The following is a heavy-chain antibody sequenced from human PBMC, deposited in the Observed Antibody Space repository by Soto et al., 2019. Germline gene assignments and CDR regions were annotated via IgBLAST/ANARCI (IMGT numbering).Heavy chain of an antibody. J-gene: IGHJ6*02. D-gene: IGHD6-6*01. Sequence: PSETLSLTCTVYGRSFSGYYWSSIRQPPGKGLEWMGEIHHSGSTNYNLSLKSRGTISVHTPTNTFSLKLSSVTAGDTAVYYCARERGYSSSSPWGYDSYGMDVWGEGNTVT. CDR2: IHHSGST. CDR3: ARERGYSSSSPWGYDSYGMDV. V-gene: IGHV4-34*01. CDR1: GRSFSGYY.